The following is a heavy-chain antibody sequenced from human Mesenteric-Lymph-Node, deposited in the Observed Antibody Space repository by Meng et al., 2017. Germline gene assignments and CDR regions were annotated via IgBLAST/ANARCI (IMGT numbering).Heavy chain of an antibody. CDR3: ARVPRNYDILTGYSADAFDI. D-gene: IGHD3-9*01. V-gene: IGHV4-39*07. J-gene: IGHJ3*02. CDR2: IYYSGST. Sequence: SETLSLTCTVSGGSISSSSYYWGWIRQPPGKGLEWIGSIYYSGSTYYNPSLKSRVTISVDTSKNQFSLKLSSVTAADTAVYYCARVPRNYDILTGYSADAFDIWGQGTMVTVSS. CDR1: GGSISSSSYY.